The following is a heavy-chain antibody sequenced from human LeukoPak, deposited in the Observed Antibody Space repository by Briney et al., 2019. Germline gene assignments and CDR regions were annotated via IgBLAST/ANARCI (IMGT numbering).Heavy chain of an antibody. V-gene: IGHV3-9*01. CDR1: GFTFDDYA. D-gene: IGHD4-17*01. CDR3: AKSYGGLVNDYSDY. J-gene: IGHJ4*02. Sequence: GGSLRLSCAASGFTFDDYAMHWVRQAPGKGPEWVSGISWNSGSIGYADSVKGRFTISRDNAKNSLYLQMNNLRAEDTALYYCAKSYGGLVNDYSDYWGQGTLVTVSS. CDR2: ISWNSGSI.